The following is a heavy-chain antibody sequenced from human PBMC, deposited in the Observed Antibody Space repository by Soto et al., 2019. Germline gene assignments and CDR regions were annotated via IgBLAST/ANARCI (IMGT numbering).Heavy chain of an antibody. Sequence: GGSLRLSCAASGFTFSSYAMSWVRQAPGKGLEWVSAISGSGGSTYYADSVKGRFTISRDKSRNTLYLQMNSLRAEDTAVYYCGKGGYDYYYYGMDVWGQGTTVTVSS. V-gene: IGHV3-23*01. CDR2: ISGSGGST. D-gene: IGHD5-12*01. CDR1: GFTFSSYA. CDR3: GKGGYDYYYYGMDV. J-gene: IGHJ6*02.